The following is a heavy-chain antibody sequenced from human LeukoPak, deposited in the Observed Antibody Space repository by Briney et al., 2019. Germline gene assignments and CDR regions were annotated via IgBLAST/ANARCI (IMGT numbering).Heavy chain of an antibody. V-gene: IGHV4-34*01. D-gene: IGHD1-26*01. CDR3: ARIRSRKWGFDY. CDR1: GGSFSGYY. Sequence: PSATLSLTCAVYGGSFSGYYWSWIRQPPGKGLEWIGEINHSGSTNYNPSLKSRVTISVDTSKNQFSLKLSSVTAADTAVYYCARIRSRKWGFDYWGQGTLVTVSS. CDR2: INHSGST. J-gene: IGHJ4*02.